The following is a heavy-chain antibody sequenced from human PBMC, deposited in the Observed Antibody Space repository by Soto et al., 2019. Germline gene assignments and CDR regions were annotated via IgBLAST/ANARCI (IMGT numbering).Heavy chain of an antibody. CDR1: GFTFDDYA. V-gene: IGHV3-9*01. Sequence: PGGSLRLSCAASGFTFDDYAMHWVRQAPGKGLEWVSGISWNSGSIGYADSVKGRFTISRDNAKNSLYLQMNSLRAEDTALYYCAKDIRSKQWLAPIDAFDIWGQGTMVTVSS. D-gene: IGHD6-19*01. CDR3: AKDIRSKQWLAPIDAFDI. CDR2: ISWNSGSI. J-gene: IGHJ3*02.